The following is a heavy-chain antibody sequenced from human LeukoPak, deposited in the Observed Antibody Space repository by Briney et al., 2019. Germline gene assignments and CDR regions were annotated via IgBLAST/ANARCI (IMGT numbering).Heavy chain of an antibody. CDR2: IYSSGGT. D-gene: IGHD4-17*01. J-gene: IGHJ4*02. Sequence: GGSLTLSYAASGFTVSTNFMICLRQAPGKALEWVSLIYSSGGTYYADSVKGRFTICRDNYRNTLSLQMNSLRVDDTAVYYCARGFRSVTTWGYFDYWGQGALVTVSS. V-gene: IGHV3-66*01. CDR1: GFTVSTNF. CDR3: ARGFRSVTTWGYFDY.